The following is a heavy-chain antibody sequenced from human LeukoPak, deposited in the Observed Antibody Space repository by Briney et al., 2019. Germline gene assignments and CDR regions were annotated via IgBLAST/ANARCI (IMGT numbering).Heavy chain of an antibody. CDR1: GGSISSYY. V-gene: IGHV4-59*01. CDR3: ARTGGWDYYFDY. CDR2: IYYSGST. Sequence: SETLSLTCTVSGGSISSYYWSWIRQPPGKGLEWIGYIYYSGSTNYNPSLKSRVTISVDTSKNQFSLKLSSVTAADTAVYYCARTGGWDYYFDYWGQGTLVTVSS. D-gene: IGHD6-19*01. J-gene: IGHJ4*02.